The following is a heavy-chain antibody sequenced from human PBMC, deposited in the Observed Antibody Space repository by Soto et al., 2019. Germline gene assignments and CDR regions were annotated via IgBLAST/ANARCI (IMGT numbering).Heavy chain of an antibody. CDR3: ARWRHEYNEKKWFET. Sequence: PAGTXSLTCSVSGVSVSIGGDDLSWIRQPPGKGLDWIGFIYYNGTSYFNPSLKSRFSMSVDTSKHQFSLKMGSVTAADTAIYYCARWRHEYNEKKWFETWGRGTLV. D-gene: IGHD1-1*01. J-gene: IGHJ5*02. CDR1: GVSVSIGGDD. V-gene: IGHV4-61*08. CDR2: IYYNGTS.